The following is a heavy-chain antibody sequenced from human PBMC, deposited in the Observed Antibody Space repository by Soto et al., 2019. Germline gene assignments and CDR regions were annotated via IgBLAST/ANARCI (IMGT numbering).Heavy chain of an antibody. CDR1: GGSISSTTYY. Sequence: QLQLQESGPGLVRPSETLSLTCTVSGGSISSTTYYWGWIRQPPGKGLECIGTIYYNGIIYYNPSLKSRVTISVDTSKNQFSLKLSSVTAADSAVYYCARQMYYRGWFDPWGQGTLVTVSS. CDR3: ARQMYYRGWFDP. D-gene: IGHD3-10*01. J-gene: IGHJ5*02. CDR2: IYYNGII. V-gene: IGHV4-39*01.